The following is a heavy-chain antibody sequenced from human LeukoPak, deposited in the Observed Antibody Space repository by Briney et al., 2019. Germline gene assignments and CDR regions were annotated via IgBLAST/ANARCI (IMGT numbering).Heavy chain of an antibody. V-gene: IGHV3-21*01. J-gene: IGHJ4*02. Sequence: GGSLRLSCAASGFTFSSYSMNWVRQAPGKGLEWVSSISSSSSYIYYADSVKGRFTISRDNTKNPLYLQMNSLRAEDTAVYYCASEPGGKGFGYWGQGTLVTVSS. CDR2: ISSSSSYI. CDR3: ASEPGGKGFGY. D-gene: IGHD4-23*01. CDR1: GFTFSSYS.